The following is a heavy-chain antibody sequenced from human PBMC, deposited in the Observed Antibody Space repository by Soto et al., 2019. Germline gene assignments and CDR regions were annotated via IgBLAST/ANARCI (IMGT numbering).Heavy chain of an antibody. D-gene: IGHD6-13*01. CDR3: AREKPYSSSWYHDY. CDR1: GWPFSGYY. Sequence: SETLSLTCTGYGWPFSGYYWSWIRQPPGKGLEWIGEINHSGSTNYNPSLKSRVTISVDTSKNQFSLKLSSVTAADTAVYYCAREKPYSSSWYHDYWGQGTLVTVS. J-gene: IGHJ4*02. V-gene: IGHV4-34*01. CDR2: INHSGST.